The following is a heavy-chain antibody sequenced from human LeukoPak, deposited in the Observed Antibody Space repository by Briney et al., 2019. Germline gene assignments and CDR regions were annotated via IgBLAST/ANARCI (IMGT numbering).Heavy chain of an antibody. CDR2: ISSSSSYI. Sequence: PGGSLRLSCAASGFTFSSYSMNWVRQAPEKGLEWVSSISSSSSYIYYADSVKGRFAISRDNAKNSLYLQMNSLRAEDTAVYYCARTRGYSGYDHGYWGQGTLVTVSS. J-gene: IGHJ4*02. D-gene: IGHD5-12*01. V-gene: IGHV3-21*01. CDR3: ARTRGYSGYDHGY. CDR1: GFTFSSYS.